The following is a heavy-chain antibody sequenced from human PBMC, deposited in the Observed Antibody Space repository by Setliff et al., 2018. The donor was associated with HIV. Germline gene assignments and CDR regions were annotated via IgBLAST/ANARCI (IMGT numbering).Heavy chain of an antibody. CDR3: AREGQVVVTAKGFDY. CDR2: VNTVGGGA. J-gene: IGHJ4*02. V-gene: IGHV1-46*01. Sequence: GASVTVSCKTSGYTFTNYYMHWMRQAPGQGLEWMGVVNTVGGGASYAQKFQGRLTVTRDTSTSTVYMELSSLSSEDTAVYYCAREGQVVVTAKGFDYWGLGTLVTVSS. CDR1: GYTFTNYY. D-gene: IGHD2-15*01.